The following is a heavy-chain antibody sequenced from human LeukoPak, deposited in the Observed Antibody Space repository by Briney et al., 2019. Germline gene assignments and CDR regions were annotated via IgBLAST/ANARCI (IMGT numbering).Heavy chain of an antibody. CDR1: GGSISSYY. CDR2: IYYSGST. V-gene: IGHV4-59*01. CDR3: ARGGDYYLYYFDY. D-gene: IGHD3-22*01. Sequence: SETLSLTCTVSGGSISSYYWSWIRQPPGKGLEWIGYIYYSGSTYYNPSLKSRVTISVDTSKNQFSLKLSSVTAADTAVYYCARGGDYYLYYFDYWGQGTLVTVSS. J-gene: IGHJ4*02.